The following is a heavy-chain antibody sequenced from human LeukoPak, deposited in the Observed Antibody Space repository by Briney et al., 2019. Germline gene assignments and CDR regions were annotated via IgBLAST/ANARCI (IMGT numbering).Heavy chain of an antibody. V-gene: IGHV1-18*01. CDR3: ARTCSSSSCYMVH. Sequence: ASVKVSCKASGYTFATYGINWVRQAPGQGLEWMGWISAYNGNTNYAQKLQGRVTMTTDTSTSTAYMELRSLRSDDTALYYCARTCSSSSCYMVHWGQGTLVTVSS. J-gene: IGHJ4*02. D-gene: IGHD2-2*02. CDR1: GYTFATYG. CDR2: ISAYNGNT.